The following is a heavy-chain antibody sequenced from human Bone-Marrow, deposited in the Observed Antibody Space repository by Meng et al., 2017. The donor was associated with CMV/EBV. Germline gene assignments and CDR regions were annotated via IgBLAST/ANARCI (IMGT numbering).Heavy chain of an antibody. CDR2: ISAYNGNT. Sequence: YTLTGYGISWVRQDPGQGLEWMGWISAYNGNTNYAQKLQGRVTMTTDTSTSTAYMELRSLRSDDTAVYYCARGRRCSSTSCYYNWFDPWGQGTLVTVSS. V-gene: IGHV1-18*01. D-gene: IGHD2-2*01. CDR1: YTLTGYG. J-gene: IGHJ5*02. CDR3: ARGRRCSSTSCYYNWFDP.